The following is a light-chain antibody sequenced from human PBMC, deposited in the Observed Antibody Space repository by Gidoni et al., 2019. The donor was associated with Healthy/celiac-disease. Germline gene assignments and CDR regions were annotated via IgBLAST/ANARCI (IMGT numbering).Light chain of an antibody. CDR1: QSGSSN. CDR2: GAS. J-gene: IGKJ1*01. Sequence: EILMTQSPATLSVSPGERATLSCRASQSGSSNLAWYQQKPGQAPRLLIYGASTMATGIPARFSGSGSGTEFTLTISSLQSEDFAVYYCQQYNNWPPWTFGQGTKVEIK. V-gene: IGKV3-15*01. CDR3: QQYNNWPPWT.